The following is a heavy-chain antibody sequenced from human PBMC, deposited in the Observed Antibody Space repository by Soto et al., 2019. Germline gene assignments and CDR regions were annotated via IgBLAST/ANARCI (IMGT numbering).Heavy chain of an antibody. J-gene: IGHJ4*02. V-gene: IGHV4-30-4*01. CDR1: GGSISSGDYY. CDR2: IYYSGST. CDR3: ARVGYDKRSYYFDY. D-gene: IGHD5-12*01. Sequence: SKTLSLTCTVSGGSISSGDYYWSWIRQPPGKGLEWIGYIYYSGSTYYNPSLKSRVTISVDTSKNQFSLKLSSVTAADTAVYYCARVGYDKRSYYFDYWGQGTLVTVSS.